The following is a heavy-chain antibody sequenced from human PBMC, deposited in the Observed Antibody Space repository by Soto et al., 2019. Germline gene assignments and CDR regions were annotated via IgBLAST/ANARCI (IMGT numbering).Heavy chain of an antibody. Sequence: ASVKVSCKASGYTFTSYDINWVRQATGQGLEWMGWMNPNSGNTGYAQKFQGRVTMTRNTSISTAYMELSSLRSEDTAVYYCAIGPVDEWLVKPFLDWGQGTLVSVSS. CDR1: GYTFTSYD. J-gene: IGHJ4*02. V-gene: IGHV1-8*01. D-gene: IGHD6-19*01. CDR3: AIGPVDEWLVKPFLD. CDR2: MNPNSGNT.